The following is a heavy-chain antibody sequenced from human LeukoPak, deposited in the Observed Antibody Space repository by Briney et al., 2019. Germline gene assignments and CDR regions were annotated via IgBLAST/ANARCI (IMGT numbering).Heavy chain of an antibody. J-gene: IGHJ4*02. V-gene: IGHV3-23*01. D-gene: IGHD7-27*01. CDR1: GFTFSSYA. CDR2: ISGSGGST. Sequence: GGSLRLSCAASGFTFSSYAMGWVRQAPGEGLEWVSSISGSGGSTYYAASVKGRFTISRDNAKNSLYLQMNSLRAEDTAVYYCARDAPGSHFDYWGQGTLVTVSS. CDR3: ARDAPGSHFDY.